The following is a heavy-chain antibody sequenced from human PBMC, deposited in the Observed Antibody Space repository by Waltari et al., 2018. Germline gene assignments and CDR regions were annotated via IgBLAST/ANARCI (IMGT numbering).Heavy chain of an antibody. CDR2: FDPEDGET. CDR1: GYTLTELS. D-gene: IGHD3-10*01. Sequence: QVQLVQSGAEVKKPGASVKVSCKVSGYTLTELSMHWVRQAPGKGLEWMGGFDPEDGETIYAQKFQGRVTMTEDTSTDTAYMELSSLRSEDTAVYYCATVHPPTFYYYGSGKDAFDIWGQGTMVTVSS. J-gene: IGHJ3*02. V-gene: IGHV1-24*01. CDR3: ATVHPPTFYYYGSGKDAFDI.